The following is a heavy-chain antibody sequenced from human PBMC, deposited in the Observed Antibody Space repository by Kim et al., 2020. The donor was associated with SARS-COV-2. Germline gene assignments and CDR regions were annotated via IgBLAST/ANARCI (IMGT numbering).Heavy chain of an antibody. D-gene: IGHD6-13*01. CDR3: ARGHIATSIGAFDI. Sequence: SETLSLTCAVYGGSFSGYYWSWIRQPPGKGLEWIGEINHSGSTNYNPSLKSRVTISVDTSKNQFSLKLSSVTAADTAVYYCARGHIATSIGAFDIWGQGTMVTVSS. CDR2: INHSGST. V-gene: IGHV4-34*01. CDR1: GGSFSGYY. J-gene: IGHJ3*02.